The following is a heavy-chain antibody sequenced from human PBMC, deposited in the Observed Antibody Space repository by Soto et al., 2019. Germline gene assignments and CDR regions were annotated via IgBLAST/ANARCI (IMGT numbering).Heavy chain of an antibody. D-gene: IGHD3-10*01. J-gene: IGHJ6*02. V-gene: IGHV4-59*08. CDR3: ARRYYYGGYGMDV. Sequence: QVQLQESGPGLVKPSETLSLTCTVSGGSISSYYWSWIRQPPGKGLEWIGYIYYSGSTNYNPSLRRRVTISVDTSKNPFSLKLSSVTAADTAVYYCARRYYYGGYGMDVWGQGTTVTVSS. CDR1: GGSISSYY. CDR2: IYYSGST.